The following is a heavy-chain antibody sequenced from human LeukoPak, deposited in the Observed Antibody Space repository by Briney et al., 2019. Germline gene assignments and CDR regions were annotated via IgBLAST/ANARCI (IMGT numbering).Heavy chain of an antibody. CDR1: GGSISSYY. CDR2: IYYSGST. D-gene: IGHD3-16*02. Sequence: SETLSLTCTVSGGSISSYYWSWIRQPPGKGLEWIGYIYYSGSTNYNPSLKSRVTISVDTSKNQFSLRLSSVTAADTAVYYCARLELGELSLSGWFDPWGQGTLVTVSS. J-gene: IGHJ5*02. CDR3: ARLELGELSLSGWFDP. V-gene: IGHV4-59*08.